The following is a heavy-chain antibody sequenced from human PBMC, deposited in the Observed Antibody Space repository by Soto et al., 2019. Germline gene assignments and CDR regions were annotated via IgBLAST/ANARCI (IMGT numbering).Heavy chain of an antibody. CDR3: ARNQAPYSGYGGFDY. D-gene: IGHD5-12*01. J-gene: IGHJ4*02. CDR1: GFTFSSYA. Sequence: GGSLRLSCAASGFTFSSYAMHWVRQAPGKGLEWVAVISYDGSNKYYADSVKGRFTISRDNSKNTLYLQMNSLRAEDTAVYYCARNQAPYSGYGGFDYWGQGTLVTVSS. V-gene: IGHV3-30-3*01. CDR2: ISYDGSNK.